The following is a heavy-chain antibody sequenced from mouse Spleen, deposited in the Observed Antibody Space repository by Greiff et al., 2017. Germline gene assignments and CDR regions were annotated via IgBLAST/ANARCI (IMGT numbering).Heavy chain of an antibody. V-gene: IGHV1-18*01. J-gene: IGHJ4*01. CDR2: INPNNGGT. CDR1: GYTFTDYN. D-gene: IGHD1-1*01. Sequence: EVMLVESGPELVKPGASVKIPCKASGYTFTDYNMDWVKQSHGKSLEWIGDINPNNGGTIYNQKFKGKATLTVDKSSSTAYMELRSLTSEDTAVYYCARTRYYGSRPYAMDYWGQGTSVTVSS. CDR3: ARTRYYGSRPYAMDY.